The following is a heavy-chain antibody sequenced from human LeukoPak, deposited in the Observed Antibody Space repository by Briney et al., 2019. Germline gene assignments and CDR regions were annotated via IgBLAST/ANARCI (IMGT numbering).Heavy chain of an antibody. CDR1: GYTLTDYY. D-gene: IGHD5-24*01. CDR2: INPNSGGT. V-gene: IGHV1-2*02. Sequence: ASVKVSCKASGYTLTDYYLHWVRQAPGQGLEWMGWINPNSGGTNYAQTFQGRVTMTRDTSITTAYLELSRLRSDDTAVYYCATIGYNHYFDYWGPGTLVTVSS. J-gene: IGHJ4*02. CDR3: ATIGYNHYFDY.